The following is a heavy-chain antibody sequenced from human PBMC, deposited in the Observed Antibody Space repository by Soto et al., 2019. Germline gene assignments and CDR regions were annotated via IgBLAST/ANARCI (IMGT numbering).Heavy chain of an antibody. CDR3: ARDIAVAGTFYYYYGMDV. V-gene: IGHV1-18*04. J-gene: IGHJ6*02. D-gene: IGHD6-19*01. CDR1: GYTFTSYG. Sequence: GASVKVSCKASGYTFTSYGISWVRQAPGQGLEWMGWISAYNGNTNYAQKLQGRVTMTTDTSTSTAYMELRSLRSDDTAVYYCARDIAVAGTFYYYYGMDVWGQGTTVTV. CDR2: ISAYNGNT.